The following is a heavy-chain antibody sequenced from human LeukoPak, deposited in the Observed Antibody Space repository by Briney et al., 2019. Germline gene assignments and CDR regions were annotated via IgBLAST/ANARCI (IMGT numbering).Heavy chain of an antibody. CDR1: GGSIRSHH. D-gene: IGHD1-1*01. CDR2: TFYTGAT. Sequence: SDPLSLTCTVSGGSIRSHHWTWIRQAPGKRLEWIGYTFYTGATYYNPSLRSRVTISIDTSKNQFSLKVTSVTTADTAVYYCAKRDRGGWFDPWGQGTLVTVTS. CDR3: AKRDRGGWFDP. J-gene: IGHJ5*02. V-gene: IGHV4-59*07.